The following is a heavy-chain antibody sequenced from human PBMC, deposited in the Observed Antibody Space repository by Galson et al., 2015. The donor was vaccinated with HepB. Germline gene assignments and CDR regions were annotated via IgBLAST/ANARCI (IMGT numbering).Heavy chain of an antibody. D-gene: IGHD2-15*01. CDR3: ARDRGGGSHNPSDY. CDR1: GFTFSDYY. Sequence: SLRLSCAASGFTFSDYYMSWIRQAPGKGLEWVSYISSSSSYTNYADSVKGRFTISRDNAKNSLYLQMNSLRAEDTAVYYCARDRGGGSHNPSDYWGQGTLVTVSS. J-gene: IGHJ4*02. V-gene: IGHV3-11*05. CDR2: ISSSSSYT.